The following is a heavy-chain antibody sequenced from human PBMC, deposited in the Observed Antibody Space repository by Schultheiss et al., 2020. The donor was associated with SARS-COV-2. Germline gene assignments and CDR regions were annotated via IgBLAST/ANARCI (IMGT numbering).Heavy chain of an antibody. J-gene: IGHJ6*02. CDR2: ISYSGRT. CDR1: GGAVNTGGYY. CDR3: ARGYRYFYYAMDV. V-gene: IGHV4-31*03. Sequence: SETLSLTCSVSGGAVNTGGYYWSWIRQHPGKGLEWIGYISYSGRTFHNPSLKSRVTMSGDTSKNQFSLKVNSVTAADTAVYYCARGYRYFYYAMDVWGQGTTVTVSS. D-gene: IGHD5-18*01.